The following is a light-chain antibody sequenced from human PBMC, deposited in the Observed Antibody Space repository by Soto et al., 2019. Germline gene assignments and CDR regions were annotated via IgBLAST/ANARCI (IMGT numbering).Light chain of an antibody. Sequence: VFTQSPVTLSLSVGQRATLSCRASQTVSGDYLAWYQQKPGQAPRLLIYAASTRATGIPARFIGNGSGTEFTLTISSLQSEDFAVYYCQQYNNWWTFGQGTKVDIK. V-gene: IGKV3D-7*01. CDR1: QTVSGDY. J-gene: IGKJ1*01. CDR2: AAS. CDR3: QQYNNWWT.